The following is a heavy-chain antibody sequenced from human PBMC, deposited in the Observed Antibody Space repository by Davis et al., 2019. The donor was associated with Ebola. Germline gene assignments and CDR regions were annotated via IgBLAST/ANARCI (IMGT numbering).Heavy chain of an antibody. Sequence: PGGSLRLSCTASTFTFTTYTMNWVRQAPGKGPEWVSSITPTGTYIFYADSVKGRFTISRDHATRSLSLQMNSLRAEDTAVYYCATSTSSYECFRHWGPGTLVSVSS. CDR2: ITPTGTYI. V-gene: IGHV3-21*01. CDR1: TFTFTTYT. D-gene: IGHD6-13*01. J-gene: IGHJ1*01. CDR3: ATSTSSYECFRH.